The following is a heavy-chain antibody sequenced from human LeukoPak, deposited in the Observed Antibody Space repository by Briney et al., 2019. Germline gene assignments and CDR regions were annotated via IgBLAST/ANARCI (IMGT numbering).Heavy chain of an antibody. J-gene: IGHJ4*02. CDR3: ARRDGYDSTTFDY. CDR1: GYSFSSYW. V-gene: IGHV5-51*01. CDR2: IYPGDSDT. Sequence: GESPKISCKGSGYSFSSYWIGWVRQVPGKGLEWMGIIYPGDSDTRYSPSFQGQVTISADKSISTAYLQWSILKASDTAMYYCARRDGYDSTTFDYWGQGTLVTASS. D-gene: IGHD5-24*01.